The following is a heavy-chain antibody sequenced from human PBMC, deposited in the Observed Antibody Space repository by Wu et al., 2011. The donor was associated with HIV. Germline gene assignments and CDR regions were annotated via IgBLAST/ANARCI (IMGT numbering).Heavy chain of an antibody. V-gene: IGHV1-69*14. D-gene: IGHD2-15*01. CDR3: ASQYCSGDSCYPYNWFDP. Sequence: QVQLVQSGAEVNKPGSSVMVSCKASGGTFSSYVISWVRQAPGQGLEWMGRIIPIFGTANYAQKFQGRVTITANKSTSTAYMELSSLTSEDTALYYCASQYCSGDSCYPYNWFDPWGQGTLVTVSS. CDR1: GGTFSSYV. J-gene: IGHJ5*02. CDR2: IIPIFGTA.